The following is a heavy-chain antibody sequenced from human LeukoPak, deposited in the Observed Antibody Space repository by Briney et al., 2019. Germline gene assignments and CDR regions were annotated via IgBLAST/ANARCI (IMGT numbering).Heavy chain of an antibody. Sequence: SETLPLTCPVSAASISSHYWSWIRQPPGKGLEWLGYIYYSGSTNYNPSLKSRVTISVDTSKNQFSLKLSSVTAADTAVYYCATSYGYYMDVWGKGTTVTVFS. D-gene: IGHD1-26*01. CDR2: IYYSGST. V-gene: IGHV4-59*11. CDR3: ATSYGYYMDV. CDR1: AASISSHY. J-gene: IGHJ6*03.